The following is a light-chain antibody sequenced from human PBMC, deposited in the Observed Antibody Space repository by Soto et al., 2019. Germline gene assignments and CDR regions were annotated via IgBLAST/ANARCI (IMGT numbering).Light chain of an antibody. CDR2: GAS. CDR1: QSVSSN. CDR3: QQFGSSIPHT. Sequence: EIVRTQSPATLSVSPGERATLSCRASQSVSSNLAWYQQKPGQAPRLLIYGASTRATGIPARFSGSGSGTDFTLTISRLEPEDFGVYYCQQFGSSIPHTFGQGTKLEIK. V-gene: IGKV3-15*01. J-gene: IGKJ2*01.